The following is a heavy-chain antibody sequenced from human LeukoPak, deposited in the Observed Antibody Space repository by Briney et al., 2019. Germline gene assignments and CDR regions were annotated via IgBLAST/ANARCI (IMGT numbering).Heavy chain of an antibody. CDR2: ISASGGST. V-gene: IGHV3-23*01. CDR1: GFTFSSYA. J-gene: IGHJ4*02. Sequence: GGSLRLSCAASGFTFSSYAMSWVRQAPGKGLEWVSSISASGGSTNYADSVKGRFTISRDNSKNTLYLQMNSLRAEDTALYYCAKRIEADYWGQGTLVTVSS. CDR3: AKRIEADY.